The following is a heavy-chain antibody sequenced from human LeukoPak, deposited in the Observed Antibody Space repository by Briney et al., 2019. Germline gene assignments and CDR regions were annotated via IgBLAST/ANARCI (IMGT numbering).Heavy chain of an antibody. J-gene: IGHJ6*03. D-gene: IGHD3-9*01. CDR1: GFTFSSYA. CDR2: ISGSGGST. CDR3: AKTPPNSPESRWRLRYFDWSAPEDYYYYMDV. V-gene: IGHV3-23*01. Sequence: GGSLRLSCAASGFTFSSYAMSWVRQAPGKGLEWVSAISGSGGSTYYADSVKGRFTISRDNSKNTLYLQMNSLRAEDTAVYYCAKTPPNSPESRWRLRYFDWSAPEDYYYYMDVWGKGTTVTVSS.